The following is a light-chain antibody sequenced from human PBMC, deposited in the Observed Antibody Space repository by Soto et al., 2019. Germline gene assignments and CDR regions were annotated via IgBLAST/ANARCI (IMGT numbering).Light chain of an antibody. CDR1: SSDVGAYDY. Sequence: QSVLTQPPSASGSPGQSVTISCTGTSSDVGAYDYVSWYQQHPGKAPKLMIYEINKRPSGVPDRFSGSKSGNTASLTVSGLQAEDEADYYCSSFAGSNNFPYVFGTGTKVNVL. CDR2: EIN. CDR3: SSFAGSNNFPYV. V-gene: IGLV2-8*01. J-gene: IGLJ1*01.